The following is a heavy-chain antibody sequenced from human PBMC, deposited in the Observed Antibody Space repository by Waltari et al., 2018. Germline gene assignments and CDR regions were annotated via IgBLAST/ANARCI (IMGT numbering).Heavy chain of an antibody. Sequence: QVQLQESGPGLVKPSETLSLTCTVSGGSISSYYWSWIRQPPGKGLEWIVYIYYSGSTNYHPSLKSRVTISVDTSKTQFSLKLSSVTAADTAVYYCARDRGSVWSGYSFDYWGQGTLVTVSS. J-gene: IGHJ4*02. V-gene: IGHV4-59*01. CDR1: GGSISSYY. CDR3: ARDRGSVWSGYSFDY. CDR2: IYYSGST. D-gene: IGHD3-3*01.